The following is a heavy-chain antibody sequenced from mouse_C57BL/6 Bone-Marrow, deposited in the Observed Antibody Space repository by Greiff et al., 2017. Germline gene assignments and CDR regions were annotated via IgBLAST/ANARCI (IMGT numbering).Heavy chain of an antibody. Sequence: QVQLQQPGAELVKPGASVKLSCKASGYTFTSYWMHWVKQRPGQGLEWIGMIHPNSGSTNYNEKFKSKATLTVDKSSSTAYIQLSSLASADSAVYYCDSPHYCSFDYWGQGTTLTVAS. CDR3: DSPHYCSFDY. CDR2: IHPNSGST. V-gene: IGHV1-64*01. J-gene: IGHJ2*01. CDR1: GYTFTSYW. D-gene: IGHD1-1*01.